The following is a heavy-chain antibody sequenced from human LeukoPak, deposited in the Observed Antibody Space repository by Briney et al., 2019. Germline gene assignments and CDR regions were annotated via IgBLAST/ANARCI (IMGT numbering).Heavy chain of an antibody. D-gene: IGHD2/OR15-2a*01. CDR2: IYYSGST. J-gene: IGHJ4*02. CDR3: ARHEYFVNY. V-gene: IGHV4-39*01. CDR1: GGSISSSSYY. Sequence: SETLSLTCIVSGGSISSSSYYWGWIRQPPGKGLEWIASIYYSGSTYYNPSLKGRVTISVDTPKNQFSLNLSSVTATDTAMYYCARHEYFVNYWGQGTLVTVSS.